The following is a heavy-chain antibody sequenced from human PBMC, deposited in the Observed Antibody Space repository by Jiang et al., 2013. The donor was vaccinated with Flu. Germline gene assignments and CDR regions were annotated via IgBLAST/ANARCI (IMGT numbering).Heavy chain of an antibody. V-gene: IGHV1-3*01. CDR3: ARDRYYGSGSYNFFDY. D-gene: IGHD3-10*01. J-gene: IGHJ4*02. Sequence: QKFQGRITITRDTSATTAHMELTSLRSEDTAVYYCARDRYYGSGSYNFFDYWGQGTLVTVSS.